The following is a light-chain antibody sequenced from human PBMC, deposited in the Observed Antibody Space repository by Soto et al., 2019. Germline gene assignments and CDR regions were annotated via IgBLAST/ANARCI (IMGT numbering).Light chain of an antibody. J-gene: IGKJ2*01. CDR2: HAS. CDR3: QQYGTFPFS. V-gene: IGKV3-20*01. CDR1: QVVSSSY. Sequence: PGESATLSCRANQVVSSSYLAWYQQKPGQAPRLLIYHASDRATGVPDRFSGSGSGPDFALTITRLEPEDFALFYCQQYGTFPFSFGQGTKLEIK.